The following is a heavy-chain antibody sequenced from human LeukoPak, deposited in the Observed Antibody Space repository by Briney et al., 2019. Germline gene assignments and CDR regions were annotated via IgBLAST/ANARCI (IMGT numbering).Heavy chain of an antibody. CDR2: INHSGST. Sequence: SETLSLTCAVYGGSFSGYYWSWIRQPPGTGLEWIGEINHSGSTNYNPSLKSRVTISVDTSKNQFSLKLSSVTAADTAVYYCARVEGIAAIDPWGQGTLVTVSS. D-gene: IGHD6-13*01. V-gene: IGHV4-34*01. CDR1: GGSFSGYY. CDR3: ARVEGIAAIDP. J-gene: IGHJ5*02.